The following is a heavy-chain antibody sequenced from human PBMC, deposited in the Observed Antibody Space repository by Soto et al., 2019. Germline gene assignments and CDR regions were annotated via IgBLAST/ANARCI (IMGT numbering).Heavy chain of an antibody. CDR1: GYTFTSYA. CDR3: ARDSTGYSSSWLHYYYYYMDV. Sequence: QVQLVQSGAAVKKPGASVKVSCKASGYTFTSYAMHWVRQAPGQRLEWMGWINAGSGNTKYSQKFQGRVTITRDTSASTAYMELRSLRSEDRAVYYCARDSTGYSSSWLHYYYYYMDVWGKGTTDTVSS. V-gene: IGHV1-3*01. J-gene: IGHJ6*03. CDR2: INAGSGNT. D-gene: IGHD6-13*01.